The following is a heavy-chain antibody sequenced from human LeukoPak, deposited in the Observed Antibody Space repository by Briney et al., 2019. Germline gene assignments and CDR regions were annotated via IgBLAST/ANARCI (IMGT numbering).Heavy chain of an antibody. CDR3: ARHDGNWNREFDY. J-gene: IGHJ4*02. D-gene: IGHD1-1*01. Sequence: PSETLSLTCTVSGGSISSYYWSWIRQPPGKGLEWIGYIFYSGNTKYSPSLKSRLTISVDTSKNQFSLKLSSVTAADTAVYYCARHDGNWNREFDYWGQGTLVTVSS. CDR1: GGSISSYY. CDR2: IFYSGNT. V-gene: IGHV4-59*08.